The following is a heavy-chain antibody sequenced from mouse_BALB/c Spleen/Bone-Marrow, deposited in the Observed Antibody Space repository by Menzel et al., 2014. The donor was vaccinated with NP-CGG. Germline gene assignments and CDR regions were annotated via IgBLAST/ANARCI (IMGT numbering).Heavy chain of an antibody. Sequence: VQLQQSGPELVKPGPSVKISCKTSEYTFXEYTMHWVKQSHGKSLEWIGSINPNNGGTSYNQKFKGKATLTVDKSSSTAYMELRSPTSEDSAVYYCARRGGYDYWGQGTTLTVSS. D-gene: IGHD1-2*01. J-gene: IGHJ2*01. CDR2: INPNNGGT. CDR3: ARRGGYDY. CDR1: EYTFXEYT. V-gene: IGHV1-22*01.